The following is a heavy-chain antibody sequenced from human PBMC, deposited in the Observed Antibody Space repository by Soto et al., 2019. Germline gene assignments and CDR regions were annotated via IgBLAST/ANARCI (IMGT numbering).Heavy chain of an antibody. CDR1: GFTFSSYS. J-gene: IGHJ4*02. Sequence: EVQLVESGGGLVQPGGSLRLSCVVSGFTFSSYSMNWVRQAPGKGLEWVSYISGSGSTIYYADSVKGRSIISRDNAKRSMYLQTNSLRDEDTAVYYCASCSEVGYWGQGTLVTVSS. CDR3: ASCSEVGY. V-gene: IGHV3-48*02. CDR2: ISGSGSTI. D-gene: IGHD3-10*02.